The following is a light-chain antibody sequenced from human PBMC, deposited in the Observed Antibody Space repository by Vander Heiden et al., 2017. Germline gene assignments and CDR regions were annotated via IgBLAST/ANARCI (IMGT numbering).Light chain of an antibody. Sequence: QSALTQPASVSGSPGQSITISCTGTSSDVGGYNYVSWYQQHPGKAPKLMIYDVSNRPSGVSNRFSGSKSGNTASLTISGLQAEDEADYYCSYFTSRSTLLVFGGGTKMTVL. CDR2: DVS. CDR1: SSDVGGYNY. CDR3: SYFTSRSTLLV. J-gene: IGLJ2*01. V-gene: IGLV2-14*01.